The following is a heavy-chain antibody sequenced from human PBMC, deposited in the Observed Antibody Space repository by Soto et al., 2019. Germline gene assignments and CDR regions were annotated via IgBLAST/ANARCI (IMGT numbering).Heavy chain of an antibody. D-gene: IGHD3-10*01. CDR2: IYYSGNT. Sequence: QVQLQESGPGLVKPSQTLSLTCTVSGGSISSGGYYWSWIRQHPGKGLEWIGYIYYSGNTYYNPSLKSRVIISVDTSKNQFSLKLSSVTAADAAVYYCAREVRGMVRGIITNYYYYMDVWGKGTTVTVSS. V-gene: IGHV4-31*03. CDR1: GGSISSGGYY. J-gene: IGHJ6*03. CDR3: AREVRGMVRGIITNYYYYMDV.